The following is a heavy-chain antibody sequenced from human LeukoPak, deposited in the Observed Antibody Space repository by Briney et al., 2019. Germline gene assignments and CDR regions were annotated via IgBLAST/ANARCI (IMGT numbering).Heavy chain of an antibody. CDR2: ISYDGSNK. CDR3: AKVMSLPHYGMDV. D-gene: IGHD3-10*02. CDR1: GFTFSSYG. V-gene: IGHV3-30*18. J-gene: IGHJ6*02. Sequence: GGSLRLSCAASGFTFSSYGMHWVRQAPGKGLEWVAVISYDGSNKYYADSVKGRFTISRDNSKNTLYLQMNSLRAEDTAVYYCAKVMSLPHYGMDVWGQGTTVTVSS.